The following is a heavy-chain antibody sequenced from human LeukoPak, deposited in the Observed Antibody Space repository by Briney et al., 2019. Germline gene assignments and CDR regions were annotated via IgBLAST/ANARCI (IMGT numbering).Heavy chain of an antibody. J-gene: IGHJ4*02. CDR3: ARDQGGDYDY. V-gene: IGHV3-66*01. CDR1: GFTVSNSY. D-gene: IGHD4-17*01. CDR2: IYSGGNT. Sequence: PGGSLRLSCAASGFTVSNSYMSWVRQAPGKGLEWVSIIYSGGNTYYADSVKGRFTISRDNSKNTVYLQMNTLRGEDTALYYCARDQGGDYDYWGQGTPVTVSS.